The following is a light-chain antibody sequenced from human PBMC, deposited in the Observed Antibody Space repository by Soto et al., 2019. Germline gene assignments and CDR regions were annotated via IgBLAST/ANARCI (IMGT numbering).Light chain of an antibody. CDR1: QSIRSG. Sequence: IQLTQFPTTLTAYVGARVTINCRDSQSIRSGLAWYQQKPGKAPKLLIYKASTLKSGVPSRFSGSGSGTDFTLTISSLQHEDFATYFCQQSYSPPRTFGQGTKVDIK. V-gene: IGKV1-5*03. CDR3: QQSYSPPRT. CDR2: KAS. J-gene: IGKJ1*01.